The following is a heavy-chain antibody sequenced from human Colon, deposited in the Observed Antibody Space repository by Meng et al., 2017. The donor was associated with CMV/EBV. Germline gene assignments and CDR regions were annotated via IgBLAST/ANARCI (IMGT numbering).Heavy chain of an antibody. CDR2: IFQSGTT. Sequence: SETLSLTCTVSGYSISSGYYWGWIRQPPGKGLEWIGSIFQSGTTYNNPSLKSHSTISMDTSKNQVSLNLTSVTAADTAVYFCARSNYSLFDGGRPYYYYGMDVWGQGTTVTVSS. J-gene: IGHJ6*02. D-gene: IGHD4-11*01. CDR1: GYSISSGYY. V-gene: IGHV4-38-2*02. CDR3: ARSNYSLFDGGRPYYYYGMDV.